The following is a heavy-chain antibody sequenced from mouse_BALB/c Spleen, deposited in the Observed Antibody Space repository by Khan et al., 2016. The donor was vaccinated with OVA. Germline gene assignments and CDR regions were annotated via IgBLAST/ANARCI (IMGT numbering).Heavy chain of an antibody. CDR1: GYSFTDYN. D-gene: IGHD1-1*01. V-gene: IGHV1S135*01. Sequence: VQLQQSGPELVKPGASVKVSCKASGYSFTDYNMFWVKQSHGKSLEWIGYIDPYNGGTSYNQKFKGKATLTVDKSSSTAFMHLSSPTSEDSAVFYCARTDYYGSSYYFDYWGQGTTLTVSS. CDR2: IDPYNGGT. CDR3: ARTDYYGSSYYFDY. J-gene: IGHJ2*01.